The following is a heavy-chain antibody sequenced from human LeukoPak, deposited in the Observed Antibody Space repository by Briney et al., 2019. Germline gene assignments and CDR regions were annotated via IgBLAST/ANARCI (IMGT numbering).Heavy chain of an antibody. CDR2: IWYDGSNK. D-gene: IGHD5-12*01. J-gene: IGHJ4*02. CDR1: GFTFSSYA. V-gene: IGHV3-33*08. CDR3: ASMIVATKYYFDY. Sequence: PGGSLRLSCAASGFTFSSYAMHWVRQAPGKGLEWVAVIWYDGSNKYYADSVKGRFTISRDNSKNTLYLQMNSLRAEGTAVYYCASMIVATKYYFDYWGQGTLVTVSS.